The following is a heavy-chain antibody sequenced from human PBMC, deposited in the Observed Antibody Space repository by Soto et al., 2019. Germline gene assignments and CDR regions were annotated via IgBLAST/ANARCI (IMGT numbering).Heavy chain of an antibody. Sequence: EVQLVESGGGLVQPGGSLRLSCAASGFTLSSYDIHWVRQATGEGLAWVSGICSGGDTHYADSVKGRFIISREDGKNSLYLQMNNLRVGDTAVYYCTRKTPPTGMEVWGQGATVTVSS. J-gene: IGHJ6*02. CDR2: ICSGGDT. D-gene: IGHD3-9*01. CDR1: GFTLSSYD. CDR3: TRKTPPTGMEV. V-gene: IGHV3-13*01.